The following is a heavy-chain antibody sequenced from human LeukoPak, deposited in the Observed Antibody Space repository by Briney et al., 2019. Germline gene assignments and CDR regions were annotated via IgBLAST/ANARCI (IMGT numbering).Heavy chain of an antibody. V-gene: IGHV1-8*01. J-gene: IGHJ6*03. CDR2: MNPNSGNT. CDR3: ARGLAIAVAGVIYYYMDV. D-gene: IGHD6-19*01. CDR1: GYTFTSYD. Sequence: GASVKVSCKASGYTFTSYDINGVRQATGQGLEWMGWMNPNSGNTAYAQKFQGRVTMTRNTSITTAYMELSSLRSEDTAVYYCARGLAIAVAGVIYYYMDVWGKGTTVTVSS.